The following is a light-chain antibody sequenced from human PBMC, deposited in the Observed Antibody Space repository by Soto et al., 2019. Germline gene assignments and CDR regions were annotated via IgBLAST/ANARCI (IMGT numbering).Light chain of an antibody. CDR1: RTVDSSY. Sequence: ETVLTQSPGTLSLSPGERATLSCRVSRTVDSSYLAWYQQRPGQATRLLLYGASNRAAGIPARFSGSGSGTDFTLTISRLQPEDFAVYYCQQYAFSPWTFGQGTKVEV. CDR3: QQYAFSPWT. CDR2: GAS. J-gene: IGKJ1*01. V-gene: IGKV3-20*01.